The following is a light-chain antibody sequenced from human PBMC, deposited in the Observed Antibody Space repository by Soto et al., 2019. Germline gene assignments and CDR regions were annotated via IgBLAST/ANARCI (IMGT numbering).Light chain of an antibody. Sequence: DIQMTQSPSTLSASVGDRVTITCRASQSISSWLAWYQQKPVKAPNLLIYDASSLESGVPSRFSGCGSGTEFTLTISSPQPEDAATSDREQKYKSPPCTFGQGTKVEIK. J-gene: IGKJ1*01. CDR3: EQKYKSPPCT. CDR2: DAS. V-gene: IGKV1-5*01. CDR1: QSISSW.